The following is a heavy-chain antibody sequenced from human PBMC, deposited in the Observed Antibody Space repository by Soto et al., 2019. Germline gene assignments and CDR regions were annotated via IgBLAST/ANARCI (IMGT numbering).Heavy chain of an antibody. CDR3: ARASLTYYDILTGYSYYFDY. J-gene: IGHJ4*02. CDR1: GYTFTGYY. D-gene: IGHD3-9*01. CDR2: INPNSGGT. V-gene: IGHV1-2*02. Sequence: ASVKVSCKASGYTFTGYYMRWVRQAPGQGLEWMGWINPNSGGTNYAQKFQGRVTMTRDTSISTAYMELSRLRSDDTAVYYCARASLTYYDILTGYSYYFDYWGQGTLVTVSS.